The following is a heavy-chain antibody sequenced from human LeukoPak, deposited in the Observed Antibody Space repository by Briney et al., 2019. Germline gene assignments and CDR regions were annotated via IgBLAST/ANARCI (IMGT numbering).Heavy chain of an antibody. CDR3: ARDSQPAVAGNYFDY. CDR2: ISAYNGNT. CDR1: GYTFTSYT. D-gene: IGHD6-19*01. V-gene: IGHV1-18*01. Sequence: GASVKVSCKASGYTFTSYTISWVRQAPGQGLEWMGWISAYNGNTDYAQKLQDRVTMTTDTSTSTAYMELRSLRSDDTAVYYCARDSQPAVAGNYFDYWGQGTLVTVSS. J-gene: IGHJ4*02.